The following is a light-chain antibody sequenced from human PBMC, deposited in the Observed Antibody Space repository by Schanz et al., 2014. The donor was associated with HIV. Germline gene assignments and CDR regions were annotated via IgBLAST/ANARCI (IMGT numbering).Light chain of an antibody. J-gene: IGKJ3*01. CDR3: QNYNSALFT. V-gene: IGKV1-27*01. Sequence: DIQMTQSPSSLSASVGDRVVITCRASQGINNYLAWFQQKPGERPKLLFYGASTLQSGVPYRFSGSGSGTDFTLTISSLHPEDVATYYCQNYNSALFTFGPGTKVDIK. CDR1: QGINNY. CDR2: GAS.